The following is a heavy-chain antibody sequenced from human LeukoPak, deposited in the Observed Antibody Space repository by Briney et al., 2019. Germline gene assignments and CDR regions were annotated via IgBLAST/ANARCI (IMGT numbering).Heavy chain of an antibody. Sequence: SETLSLTCTVSGGSISSSSYYWGWIRQPPGKGLEWIGSIYYSGSTYYNPSLKSRVTISVDTSKNQFSLKLSSVTAADTAVYYCARDGAVAGTHYYYGMDVWGQGTTVTVSS. V-gene: IGHV4-39*02. CDR1: GGSISSSSYY. D-gene: IGHD6-19*01. CDR3: ARDGAVAGTHYYYGMDV. CDR2: IYYSGST. J-gene: IGHJ6*02.